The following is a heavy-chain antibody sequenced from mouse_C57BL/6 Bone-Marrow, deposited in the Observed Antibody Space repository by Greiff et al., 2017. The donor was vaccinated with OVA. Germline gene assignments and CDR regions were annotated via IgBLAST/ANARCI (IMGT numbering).Heavy chain of an antibody. CDR3: ASIYYYGSSDV. V-gene: IGHV1-59*01. CDR1: GYTFTSYW. D-gene: IGHD1-1*01. CDR2: IDPSDSYT. J-gene: IGHJ1*03. Sequence: QVQLKQSGAELVRPGTSVKLSCKASGYTFTSYWMHWVKQRPGQGLEWIGVIDPSDSYTNYNQKFKGKATLTVDTSSSTAYMQLSSLTSEDSAVYYCASIYYYGSSDVWGTGTTVTVSS.